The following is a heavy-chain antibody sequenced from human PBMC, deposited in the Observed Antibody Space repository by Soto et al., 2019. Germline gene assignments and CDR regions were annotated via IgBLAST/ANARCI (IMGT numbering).Heavy chain of an antibody. J-gene: IGHJ3*02. V-gene: IGHV1-2*04. CDR2: INPNSGGT. CDR1: GYTFTGYY. D-gene: IGHD2-2*03. CDR3: ARSRVGIAAFDI. Sequence: QVQLVQSGAEVKKPGASVKVSCKASGYTFTGYYMHWERQAPGQGLEWMRWINPNSGGTNYAQKFQGWVTMTRDTSISTAYLDLSRLRSDDTAVYYCARSRVGIAAFDIWGQGTMVTVSS.